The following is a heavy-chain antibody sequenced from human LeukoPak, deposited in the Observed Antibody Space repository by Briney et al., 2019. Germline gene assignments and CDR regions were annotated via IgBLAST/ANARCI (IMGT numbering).Heavy chain of an antibody. J-gene: IGHJ5*02. CDR1: GYTFTGYY. Sequence: ASVKVSCKASGYTFTGYYMHWVRQAPGQGLEWMGWINPNSGGTNYAQKFQGRGTMTRDTSISTAYMELSRLRSDDTAVYYCARDRRLVRGFDPWGQGTLVTVSS. CDR3: ARDRRLVRGFDP. V-gene: IGHV1-2*02. CDR2: INPNSGGT. D-gene: IGHD3-10*01.